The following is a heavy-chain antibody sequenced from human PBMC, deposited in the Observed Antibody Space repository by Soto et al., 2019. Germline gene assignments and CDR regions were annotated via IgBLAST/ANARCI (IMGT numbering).Heavy chain of an antibody. J-gene: IGHJ6*02. CDR2: IDPTDSYT. V-gene: IGHV5-10-1*01. CDR3: GRPMVATSGSFYPNGMDV. D-gene: IGHD5-12*01. Sequence: GESLKISCEASGYTLTRYWINWVRQGPGKGLEWMGMIDPTDSYTNYSPSFQGHVTISADKSISTAYLQWSSLKASDSAIYYCGRPMVATSGSFYPNGMDVSGQGTTVTVSS. CDR1: GYTLTRYW.